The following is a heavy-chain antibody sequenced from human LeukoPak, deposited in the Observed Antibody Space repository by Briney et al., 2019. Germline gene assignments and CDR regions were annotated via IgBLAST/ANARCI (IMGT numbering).Heavy chain of an antibody. Sequence: SETLSLTCTVSGGSISSYYWNWIRQPPGKGLEWIGSIYYSGSTYYNPSLKSRVTISVDTSKNQFSLKLSSVTAADTAVYYCARQTGSGLFILPGGQGTLVTVSS. CDR1: GGSISSYY. V-gene: IGHV4-39*01. CDR2: IYYSGST. J-gene: IGHJ4*02. CDR3: ARQTGSGLFILP. D-gene: IGHD3/OR15-3a*01.